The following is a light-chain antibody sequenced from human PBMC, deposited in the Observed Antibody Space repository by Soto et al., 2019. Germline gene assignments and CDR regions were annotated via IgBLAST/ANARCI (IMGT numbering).Light chain of an antibody. CDR1: SGSIASNY. Sequence: LTQPHSVSESPGKTVTISCTRSSGSIASNYVQWYQRRPGSASSLLIYEDDQRPSGVPDRFSGSIDSSSNSASLTVSGLEPEDEADYYCQCFDNNNFKWVFGGGTKLTVL. J-gene: IGLJ3*02. V-gene: IGLV6-57*03. CDR3: QCFDNNNFKWV. CDR2: EDD.